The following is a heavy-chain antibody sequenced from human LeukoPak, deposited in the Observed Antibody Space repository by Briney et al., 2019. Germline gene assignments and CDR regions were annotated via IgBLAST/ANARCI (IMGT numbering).Heavy chain of an antibody. CDR1: GFSLSGYW. J-gene: IGHJ4*02. D-gene: IGHD1-26*01. Sequence: GGSLRLSCAASGFSLSGYWMTWVRQAPGKGLEWVANINRDGSQKNHVDSVQGRFTISRDNAKNSLYLQMNSLTAEDTAVYYCARQGATTNQIFDYWGQGTLVTVSS. CDR3: ARQGATTNQIFDY. CDR2: INRDGSQK. V-gene: IGHV3-7*01.